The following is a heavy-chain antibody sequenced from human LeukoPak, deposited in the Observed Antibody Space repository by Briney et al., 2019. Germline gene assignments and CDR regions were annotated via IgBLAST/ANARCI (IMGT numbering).Heavy chain of an antibody. CDR3: ARDEGCPDY. CDR1: GFTFSSYA. V-gene: IGHV3-64*01. D-gene: IGHD2-8*01. CDR2: ISSNGGST. J-gene: IGHJ4*02. Sequence: GGSLRLSCAASGFTFSSYAMHWVRQAPGKGLEYVSAISSNGGSTYYANSVKGRFTISRDNAKNSLYLQMNSLRAEDTAVYYCARDEGCPDYWGQGTLVTVSS.